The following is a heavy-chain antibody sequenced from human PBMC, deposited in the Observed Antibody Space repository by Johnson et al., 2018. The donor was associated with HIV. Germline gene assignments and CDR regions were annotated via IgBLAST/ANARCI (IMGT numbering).Heavy chain of an antibody. CDR3: ARACRDGYTCDAFDI. V-gene: IGHV3-66*01. D-gene: IGHD5-24*01. CDR1: GFLFSRYA. Sequence: VQLVESGGGVVQPGRSLRLSCAASGFLFSRYAMHWVRQAPGKGLEWVSVLFSGGTTYYADSVKGRFTISRDNSKNTPFLQMNSLRAEDTAVFYCARACRDGYTCDAFDIWGQGTMVTVSS. CDR2: LFSGGTT. J-gene: IGHJ3*02.